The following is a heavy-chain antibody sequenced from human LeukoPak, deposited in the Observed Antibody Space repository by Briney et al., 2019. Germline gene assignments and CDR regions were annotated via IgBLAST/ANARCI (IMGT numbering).Heavy chain of an antibody. CDR2: IYYSGST. D-gene: IGHD3-22*01. CDR1: GGSISSGDYY. CDR3: ARFDSSGYYYSRHFDY. V-gene: IGHV4-30-4*01. J-gene: IGHJ4*02. Sequence: SETLSLTCTVSGGSISSGDYYWSWIRQSPGKGLEWIGYIYYSGSTYYNPSLKSRVTISVDTSKNQFSLKLSSVTAADTAVYYCARFDSSGYYYSRHFDYWGQGTLVTVSS.